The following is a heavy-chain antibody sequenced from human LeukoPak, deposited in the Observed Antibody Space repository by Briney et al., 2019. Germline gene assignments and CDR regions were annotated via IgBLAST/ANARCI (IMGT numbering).Heavy chain of an antibody. CDR3: ARHGGWASSFDY. CDR2: IYYSGST. D-gene: IGHD2-15*01. V-gene: IGHV4-59*08. CDR1: SGSISSYY. J-gene: IGHJ4*02. Sequence: SGPLSLTCTVSSGSISSYYWSWIRQPPGKGLEWIGYIYYSGSTIYNPSRKSRVTISVDTSKNQFSLNLSSVTAADTAVYYCARHGGWASSFDYWGQGTLVTVAS.